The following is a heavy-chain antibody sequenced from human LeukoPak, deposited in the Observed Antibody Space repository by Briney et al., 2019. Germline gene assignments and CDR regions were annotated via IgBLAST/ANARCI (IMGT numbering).Heavy chain of an antibody. CDR1: GGSISSGGYS. CDR3: AAHSYGSRSPTKLHDY. Sequence: SQTLSLTCAVSGGSISSGGYSWSWIRQPPGKGLEWIGYIYHSGSTYYNPSLKSRVTISVDRSKNQFSLKLSSVTAADTAVYYCAAHSYGSRSPTKLHDYWGQGTLVTVSS. J-gene: IGHJ4*02. CDR2: IYHSGST. V-gene: IGHV4-30-2*01. D-gene: IGHD5-18*01.